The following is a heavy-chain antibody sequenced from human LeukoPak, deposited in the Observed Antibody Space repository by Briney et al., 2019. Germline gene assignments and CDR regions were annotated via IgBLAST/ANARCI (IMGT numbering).Heavy chain of an antibody. V-gene: IGHV1-8*01. CDR3: ARGPPRAVLRFLEWLPANYYGMDV. CDR1: GYTFTSYD. CDR2: MNPNSGNT. D-gene: IGHD3-3*01. Sequence: ASVKVSCKASGYTFTSYDINWVRQATGQGLEWMGWMNPNSGNTGYARKFQGRVTMTRNTSISTAYMELSSLRSEDTAVYYCARGPPRAVLRFLEWLPANYYGMDVWGQGTTVTVSS. J-gene: IGHJ6*02.